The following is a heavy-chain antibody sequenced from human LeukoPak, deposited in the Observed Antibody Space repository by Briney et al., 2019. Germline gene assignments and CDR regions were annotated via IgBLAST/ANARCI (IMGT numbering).Heavy chain of an antibody. CDR1: GFTFSSYA. D-gene: IGHD2-2*02. V-gene: IGHV3-30*02. J-gene: IGHJ6*03. Sequence: GGSLRLSCAASGFTFSSYAMHWVRQAPGKGLEWVAFIRYDGSNKYYADSVKGRFTISRDNSKNTLYLQMNSLRAEDTAVYYCAKDGAIVVVPAAISYYYYMDVWGKGTTVTVSS. CDR2: IRYDGSNK. CDR3: AKDGAIVVVPAAISYYYYMDV.